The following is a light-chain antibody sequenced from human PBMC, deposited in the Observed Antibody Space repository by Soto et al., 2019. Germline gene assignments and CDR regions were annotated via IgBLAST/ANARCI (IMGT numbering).Light chain of an antibody. V-gene: IGKV3-15*01. J-gene: IGKJ1*01. CDR3: QQYNNWPTT. CDR2: GAS. CDR1: QTVSSN. Sequence: DTVMTQSPGNLSVSPGERVSLSCRASQTVSSNLAWYQQRPGQAPRLLIYGASTRATGIPARFSGSGSGTEFTLSISSLQSEDFAVYYCQQYNNWPTTFGQGTKVDIK.